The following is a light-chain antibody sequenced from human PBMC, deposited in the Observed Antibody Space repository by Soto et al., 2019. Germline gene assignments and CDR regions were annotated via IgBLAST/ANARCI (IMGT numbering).Light chain of an antibody. CDR3: CSNAASSTYV. Sequence: QSVLTQPASVSGSPGQSITISCTGTSSDVGSHNLVSWYQQYPGQAPKLIIFEASKRPSGVSNRFSGPKSGSTASLTISGLQAEDEADYYCCSNAASSTYVFGSGTKLTVL. CDR1: SSDVGSHNL. CDR2: EAS. J-gene: IGLJ1*01. V-gene: IGLV2-23*01.